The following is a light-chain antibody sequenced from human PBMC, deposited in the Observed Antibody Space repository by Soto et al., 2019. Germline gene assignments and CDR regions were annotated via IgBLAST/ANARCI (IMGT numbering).Light chain of an antibody. CDR3: CSYTRSITRV. V-gene: IGLV2-14*01. CDR1: SSDIGGYNY. J-gene: IGLJ2*01. CDR2: EVV. Sequence: QLVLTQPASVSGSPGQSITISCTGTSSDIGGYNYVSWYQQHPGKAPKLMIYEVVNRPSGVSNRFSGSKSGNTASLTISGLQAEDEADYYCCSYTRSITRVFGGGTKLTVL.